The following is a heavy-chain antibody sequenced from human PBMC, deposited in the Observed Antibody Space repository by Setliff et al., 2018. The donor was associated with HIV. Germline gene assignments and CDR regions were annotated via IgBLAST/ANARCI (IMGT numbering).Heavy chain of an antibody. Sequence: LRLSCAASGFAFSFYAMNWVRQAPGKGLEWVSYISGSGSAMYYADSVEGRFTISRDNAKNSLYLQMNSLRAEDTAVYHCARGHYFKDVWGQGTTVTASS. CDR2: ISGSGSAM. V-gene: IGHV3-48*03. D-gene: IGHD3-22*01. CDR1: GFAFSFYA. CDR3: ARGHYFKDV. J-gene: IGHJ6*02.